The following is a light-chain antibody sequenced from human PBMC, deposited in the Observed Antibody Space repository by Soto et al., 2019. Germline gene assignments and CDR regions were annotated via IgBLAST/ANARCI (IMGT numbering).Light chain of an antibody. CDR3: QQYNDWPRT. CDR2: GAS. CDR1: QSVSSN. J-gene: IGKJ5*01. Sequence: EIVMTPSPATLSVSPGERATLSCRASQSVSSNLAWYQQKPGQAPRLLIYGASTRATGIPARFSGSGSGTEFTLTISNLQSEDFAVYYCQQYNDWPRTFGQGTRLEIK. V-gene: IGKV3-15*01.